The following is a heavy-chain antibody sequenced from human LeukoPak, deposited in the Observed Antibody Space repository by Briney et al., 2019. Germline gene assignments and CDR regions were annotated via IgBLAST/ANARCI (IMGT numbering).Heavy chain of an antibody. CDR2: ISAYNANT. Sequence: GASVTVSCKVSGYTLTELSMHWVRQAPGQGLEWMGWISAYNANTNYAQKFQGRVTVTTDTLTSTAYMDMRSLSSDDTAIYSCARDLGRVRDTSGYYTWGQGTLVTVSS. V-gene: IGHV1-18*01. CDR1: GYTLTELS. CDR3: ARDLGRVRDTSGYYT. J-gene: IGHJ4*02. D-gene: IGHD3-22*01.